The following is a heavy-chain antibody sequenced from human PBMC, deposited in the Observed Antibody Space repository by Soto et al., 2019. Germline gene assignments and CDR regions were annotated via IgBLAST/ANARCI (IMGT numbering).Heavy chain of an antibody. V-gene: IGHV1-46*01. Sequence: GASVKVSCKASGYTFTSYYMHWVRQAPGQGLEWMGMINPIFGSANYAQKFQGRVTITTDKSTSTAYMELSSLRSEDTAVYYCARDIADGYNSEYFQHWGQGTLVTVSS. J-gene: IGHJ1*01. D-gene: IGHD5-12*01. CDR2: INPIFGSA. CDR1: GYTFTSYY. CDR3: ARDIADGYNSEYFQH.